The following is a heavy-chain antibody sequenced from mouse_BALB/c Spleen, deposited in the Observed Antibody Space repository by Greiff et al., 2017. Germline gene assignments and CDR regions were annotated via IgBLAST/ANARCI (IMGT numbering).Heavy chain of an antibody. D-gene: IGHD1-2*01. J-gene: IGHJ4*01. Sequence: EVKLMESGGGLVQPGGSRKLSCAASGFTFSSFGMHWVRQAPEKGLEWVAYISSGSSTIYYADTVKGRFTISRDNPKNTLFLQMTSLRSEDTAMYYCASTTAYYYAMDYWGQGTSVTVSS. V-gene: IGHV5-17*02. CDR3: ASTTAYYYAMDY. CDR2: ISSGSSTI. CDR1: GFTFSSFG.